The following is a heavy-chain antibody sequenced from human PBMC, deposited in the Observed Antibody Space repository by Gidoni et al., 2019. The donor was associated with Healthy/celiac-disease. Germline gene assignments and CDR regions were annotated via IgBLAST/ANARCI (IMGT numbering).Heavy chain of an antibody. D-gene: IGHD3-22*01. V-gene: IGHV4-59*01. Sequence: QVQLQESGPGLVKPSETLSLTCTVSGGSISSYYWRWIRQPPGKGLEWIGYIYYSGSTNYNPSLKSRVTISVDTSKNQFSLKLSSVTAADTAVYYCARGDSSGYYYALWGQGTLVTVSS. CDR2: IYYSGST. CDR1: GGSISSYY. CDR3: ARGDSSGYYYAL. J-gene: IGHJ4*02.